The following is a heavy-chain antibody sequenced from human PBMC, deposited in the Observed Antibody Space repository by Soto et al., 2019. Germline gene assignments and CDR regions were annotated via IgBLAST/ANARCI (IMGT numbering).Heavy chain of an antibody. J-gene: IGHJ4*02. Sequence: EVQLVESGGGLVQPGGSLRLSCAASGFTFSSYEMNWVRQAPGKGLEWVSYISSSGSTIYYADSVKGRFTISRDNAKNSLYLQMNSLRAEDTAVYYCASVDAVGYCSSTSCYQGDVYWGQGTLVTVSS. CDR1: GFTFSSYE. CDR2: ISSSGSTI. V-gene: IGHV3-48*03. D-gene: IGHD2-2*01. CDR3: ASVDAVGYCSSTSCYQGDVY.